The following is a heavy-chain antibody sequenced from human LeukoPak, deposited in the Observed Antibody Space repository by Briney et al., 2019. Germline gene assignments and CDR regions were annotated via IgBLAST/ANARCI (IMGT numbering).Heavy chain of an antibody. V-gene: IGHV3-23*01. CDR2: ISGSGGST. Sequence: GGSLRLSCAASGFTFSSYAMSWVRQAPGKGREWVSAISGSGGSTYYADSVKGRFTISRDNSKNTLYLQMNSLRAEDTAVYYCAKYQKGFMHYFDYWGQGTLVTVSS. D-gene: IGHD2-2*01. CDR3: AKYQKGFMHYFDY. J-gene: IGHJ4*02. CDR1: GFTFSSYA.